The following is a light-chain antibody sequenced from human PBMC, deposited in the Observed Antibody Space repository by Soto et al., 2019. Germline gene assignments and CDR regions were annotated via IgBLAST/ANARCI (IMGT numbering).Light chain of an antibody. Sequence: QSALTQPRSVSGSPGQSVTISCTGTSNDVGRFNYVSWYQQHPGKAPKLMIFDVSGRPSAVPTRFSGSKSGNTASLTISGLQPDDEADYYCCSFADTSYVFGTGTKLTVL. J-gene: IGLJ1*01. CDR3: CSFADTSYV. CDR2: DVS. CDR1: SNDVGRFNY. V-gene: IGLV2-11*01.